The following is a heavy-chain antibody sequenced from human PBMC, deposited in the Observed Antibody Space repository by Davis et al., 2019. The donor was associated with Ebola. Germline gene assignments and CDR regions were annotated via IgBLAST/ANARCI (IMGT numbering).Heavy chain of an antibody. Sequence: PGGSLRLSCAASGFTFSSYGMHWVRQAPGKGLVWVSRINSDGSTINFADSVKGRFTISRDNAKNTVSLQMNSLRAEDTAVYYCARDRSSSWPNDAFDIWGQGTGVTVSS. V-gene: IGHV3-74*01. CDR2: INSDGSTI. D-gene: IGHD6-13*01. CDR3: ARDRSSSWPNDAFDI. CDR1: GFTFSSYG. J-gene: IGHJ3*02.